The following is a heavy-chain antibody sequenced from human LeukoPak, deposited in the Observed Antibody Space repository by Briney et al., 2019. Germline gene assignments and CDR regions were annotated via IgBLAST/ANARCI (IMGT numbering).Heavy chain of an antibody. V-gene: IGHV1-18*01. CDR3: ARVGEGSSGWYYYYYYMDV. CDR2: ISTYNGNT. Sequence: ASVKVSCKASGYTFIKYGISWVRQAPGQGLEWMGWISTYNGNTNYAQKLQGRVTMTTDTSTSTAYMDLRSLRSDDTAVYYCARVGEGSSGWYYYYYYMDVWGKGTTVTVSS. D-gene: IGHD6-19*01. J-gene: IGHJ6*03. CDR1: GYTFIKYG.